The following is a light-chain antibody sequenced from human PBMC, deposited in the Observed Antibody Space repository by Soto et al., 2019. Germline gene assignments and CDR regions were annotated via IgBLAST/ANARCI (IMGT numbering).Light chain of an antibody. V-gene: IGKV3-15*01. CDR2: GAS. CDR3: QQYNNWPFT. CDR1: QSISSN. Sequence: EIVMTQSPATLSVSPGERATLSCRASQSISSNLAWYQQKPGQAPRLLIYGASTRATGIPATFSGSGSGTDFTRTIRSLQSADFAVYYSQQYNNWPFTFGPGTKVDIK. J-gene: IGKJ3*01.